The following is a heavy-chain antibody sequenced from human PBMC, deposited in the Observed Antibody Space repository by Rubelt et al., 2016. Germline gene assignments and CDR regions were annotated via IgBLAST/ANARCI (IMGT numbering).Heavy chain of an antibody. CDR1: GFTVISNY. D-gene: IGHD3-3*01. CDR2: IYGGGGT. V-gene: IGHV3-66*01. CDR3: ARLGSNYDFWSGYI. J-gene: IGHJ4*02. Sequence: EVQLLESGGVLVQPGGSLRVSCAASGFTVISNYMSWVRQAPGKGLEWVSVIYGGGGTYYADSVKGRFTISRDNSRNTLYLQMKSLRAEDTAGYYCARLGSNYDFWSGYIWGQGTLVTVSS.